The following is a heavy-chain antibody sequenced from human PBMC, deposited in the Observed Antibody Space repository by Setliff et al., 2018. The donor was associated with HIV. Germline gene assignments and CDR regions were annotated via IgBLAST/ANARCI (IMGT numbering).Heavy chain of an antibody. CDR1: GYSISSGYF. D-gene: IGHD5-18*01. CDR2: LYHSGTN. CDR3: ARQVGSQYSYWAYYFDS. J-gene: IGHJ4*02. V-gene: IGHV4-38-2*01. Sequence: PSETLSLTCAVSGYSISSGYFCGWIRQPPGKGLEWIGSLYHSGTNFYNPSLKSRVTISLDTSTNRFSLKLNSVAAADTAIYYCARQVGSQYSYWAYYFDSWGQGALVTVSS.